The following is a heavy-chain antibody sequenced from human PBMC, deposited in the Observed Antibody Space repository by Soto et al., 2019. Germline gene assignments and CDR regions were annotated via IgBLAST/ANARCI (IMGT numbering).Heavy chain of an antibody. Sequence: QVQLVQSGAEVKKPGSSVKVSCKASGGTFSSYAISWVRQAPGQGLEWMGGIIPIFGTANYAQKFQGRVTIXAXXSTSTAYMELSSLRSEDTAVYYCARVTVEMAIFDYWGQGTLVTVSS. CDR3: ARVTVEMAIFDY. CDR2: IIPIFGTA. J-gene: IGHJ4*02. V-gene: IGHV1-69*12. D-gene: IGHD2-21*01. CDR1: GGTFSSYA.